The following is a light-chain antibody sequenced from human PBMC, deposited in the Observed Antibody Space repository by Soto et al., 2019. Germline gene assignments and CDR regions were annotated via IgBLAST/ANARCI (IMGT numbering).Light chain of an antibody. CDR2: DAS. CDR3: QQEKSNSP. J-gene: IGKJ5*01. Sequence: DSQLTQTPPSLSASVGDRLTITFRASHYVSTYLNWYQQKPGKAPKLLIYDASTSESGVPSRFGGSGSGTEFTLTISSLQPDDFATYNSQQEKSNSPVGQGTRL. CDR1: HYVSTY. V-gene: IGKV1-5*01.